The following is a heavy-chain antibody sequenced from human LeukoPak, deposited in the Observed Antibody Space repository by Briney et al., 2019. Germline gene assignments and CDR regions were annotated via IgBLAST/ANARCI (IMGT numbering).Heavy chain of an antibody. D-gene: IGHD1-1*01. J-gene: IGHJ4*02. V-gene: IGHV3-23*01. CDR1: GGSISSYY. CDR2: ISGSGGST. CDR3: AKDGYAGFDY. Sequence: ETLSLTCTVSGGSISSYYWSWVRQAPGKGLEWVSAISGSGGSTYYADSVKGRFTISRDNSKNTLYLQMNSLRAEDTAVYYCAKDGYAGFDYWGQGTLVTVSS.